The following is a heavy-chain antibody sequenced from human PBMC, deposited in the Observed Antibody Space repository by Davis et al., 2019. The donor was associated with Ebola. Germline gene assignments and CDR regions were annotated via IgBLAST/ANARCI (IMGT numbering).Heavy chain of an antibody. CDR1: GYSFTSYW. J-gene: IGHJ4*02. CDR3: ARMGIAAAGTYDY. D-gene: IGHD6-13*01. V-gene: IGHV5-51*01. Sequence: KVSCKGSGYSFTSYWIGWVRQMPGKGLEWMGIIYPGDSDTRYSPSFQGQVTISADKSISTAYLQWSSLKASDTAMYYCARMGIAAAGTYDYWGQGTLVTVAS. CDR2: IYPGDSDT.